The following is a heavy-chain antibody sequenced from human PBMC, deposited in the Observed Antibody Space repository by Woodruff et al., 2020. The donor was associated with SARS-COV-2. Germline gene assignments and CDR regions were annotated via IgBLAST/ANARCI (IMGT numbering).Heavy chain of an antibody. V-gene: IGHV5-51*01. Sequence: GDSDTRYSPSFQGQVTISADKSISTAYLQWSSLKASDTAMYYCARCTGYSSGWYKDDAFDIWGQGTMVTVSS. D-gene: IGHD6-19*01. CDR2: GDSDT. J-gene: IGHJ3*02. CDR3: ARCTGYSSGWYKDDAFDI.